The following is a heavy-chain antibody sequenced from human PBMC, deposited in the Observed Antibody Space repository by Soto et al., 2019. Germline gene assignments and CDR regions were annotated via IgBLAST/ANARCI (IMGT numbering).Heavy chain of an antibody. D-gene: IGHD6-19*01. CDR2: ISGGGGST. CDR1: GFTFSNYA. Sequence: QPGGSLRLSCAASGFTFSNYAMSWVRQAPGKGLEWVSGISGGGGSTSYTNSVKGRFTISRDNSKKTVYLQMSSLRSEDTAVYFCAKEIIQDSGWFFDSWGQGTLVTVSS. CDR3: AKEIIQDSGWFFDS. J-gene: IGHJ4*02. V-gene: IGHV3-23*01.